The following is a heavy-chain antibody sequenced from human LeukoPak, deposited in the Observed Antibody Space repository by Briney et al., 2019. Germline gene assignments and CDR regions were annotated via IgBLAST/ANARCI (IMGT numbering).Heavy chain of an antibody. Sequence: KPGGSLRLSCAASGFTFSSYAMSWVRQAPGKGLEWVSAISGSGGSTYYADSVKGRLTISRDNSKNTLYLQMNSLRAEDTAVYYCAKDHDCSSTSCYSPEFDPWGQGTLVTVSS. V-gene: IGHV3-23*01. D-gene: IGHD2-2*02. CDR2: ISGSGGST. CDR3: AKDHDCSSTSCYSPEFDP. J-gene: IGHJ5*02. CDR1: GFTFSSYA.